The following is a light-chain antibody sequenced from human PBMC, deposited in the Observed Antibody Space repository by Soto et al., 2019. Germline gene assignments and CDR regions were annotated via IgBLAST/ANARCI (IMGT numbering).Light chain of an antibody. CDR2: DTS. V-gene: IGKV3-11*01. Sequence: EIVLTQSPATLSLSPGERATLSCRASQSVSSYLAWYQQKPGQAPRLLIYDTSNRATGIPARFSGSGSGTDFTLTISSLEPEDLAIYYCQQRSNWIIFGQGTRLEIE. CDR1: QSVSSY. J-gene: IGKJ5*01. CDR3: QQRSNWII.